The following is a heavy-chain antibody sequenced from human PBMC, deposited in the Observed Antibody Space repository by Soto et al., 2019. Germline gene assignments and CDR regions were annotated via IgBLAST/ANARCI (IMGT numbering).Heavy chain of an antibody. Sequence: EVQLVESGGGLVQPGGSLRVSCAASGFTFRSFWMSWVRQAPGKGLEWVATINEDGSEIYYVDSVKGRFTISRDNAQNSLYLQMRSLSAEDTAVYFCARDIGFDYVDWGQGTRVTVSS. CDR1: GFTFRSFW. V-gene: IGHV3-7*01. CDR3: ARDIGFDYVD. D-gene: IGHD3-16*01. CDR2: INEDGSEI. J-gene: IGHJ4*02.